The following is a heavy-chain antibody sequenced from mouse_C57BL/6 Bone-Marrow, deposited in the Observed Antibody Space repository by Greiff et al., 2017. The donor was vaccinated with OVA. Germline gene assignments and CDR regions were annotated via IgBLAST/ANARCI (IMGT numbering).Heavy chain of an antibody. CDR3: AIYYYGLAY. J-gene: IGHJ3*01. V-gene: IGHV1-69*01. CDR1: GYTFTSYW. CDR2: IDPSDSYT. D-gene: IGHD1-1*01. Sequence: QVQLQQPGAELVMPGASVKLSCKASGYTFTSYWMHWVKQRPGQGLEWIGEIDPSDSYTNYNQKFKGKSTLTVDKSSSTAYMQLSSLTSEDSAVYYGAIYYYGLAYWGQGTLVTVSA.